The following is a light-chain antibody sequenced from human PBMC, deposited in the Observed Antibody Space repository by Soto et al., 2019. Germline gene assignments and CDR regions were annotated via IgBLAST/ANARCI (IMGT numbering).Light chain of an antibody. CDR1: SSDVGGYNY. Sequence: QSALTQPPSASGSPGQSVTISCTGTSSDVGGYNYVSWYQQHPVKAPKLMIYEVSKRPSGVPDRCSGSNSGNTASLTVSGLQAGDEADYYRSSYAGSDNQHVIFGGGTKLTVL. CDR2: EVS. CDR3: SSYAGSDNQHVI. V-gene: IGLV2-8*01. J-gene: IGLJ2*01.